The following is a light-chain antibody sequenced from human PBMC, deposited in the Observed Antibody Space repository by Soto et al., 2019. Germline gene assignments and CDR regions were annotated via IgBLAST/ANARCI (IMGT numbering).Light chain of an antibody. V-gene: IGLV1-40*01. J-gene: IGLJ1*01. CDR3: QSYDSSLSGYV. Sequence: QSVLTHPPSVSGAPGQRVTISCTGSSSNIGAGYDVHWYQQLPGTAPKLLIYDNTNRPSGVPDRFSGSKSGTSASLAITGLQAEDETDYYCQSYDSSLSGYVFGTGTKV. CDR2: DNT. CDR1: SSNIGAGYD.